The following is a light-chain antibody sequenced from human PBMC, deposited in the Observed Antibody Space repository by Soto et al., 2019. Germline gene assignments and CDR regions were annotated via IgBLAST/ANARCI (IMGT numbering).Light chain of an antibody. CDR1: SSDVGGYYL. J-gene: IGLJ1*01. CDR2: EGS. Sequence: QSALTQPASVSGSPGQSITISCTGVSSDVGGYYLVSWYQHHSGKAPKLMIYEGSKRPSGVSDRFSGSKSDNTASLTISGLQAEDEGDYYCCSYAGDYMFVFGTGTKLTVL. CDR3: CSYAGDYMFV. V-gene: IGLV2-23*01.